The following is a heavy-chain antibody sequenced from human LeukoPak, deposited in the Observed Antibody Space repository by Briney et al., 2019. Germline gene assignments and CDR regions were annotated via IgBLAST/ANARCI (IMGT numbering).Heavy chain of an antibody. CDR3: ARGKAVAAGHFDY. CDR1: GGSISSYY. CDR2: IYYSGST. J-gene: IGHJ4*02. Sequence: SETLSLTCTVSGGSISSYYWSWIRQPPGKGLEWIGYIYYSGSTNYNPSLKSRVTISVDTSKNQFSLKLSSVTAADTAVYYCARGKAVAAGHFDYWGQGTLVTVSS. D-gene: IGHD6-13*01. V-gene: IGHV4-59*12.